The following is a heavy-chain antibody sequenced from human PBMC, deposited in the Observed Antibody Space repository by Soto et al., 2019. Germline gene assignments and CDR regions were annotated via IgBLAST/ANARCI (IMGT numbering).Heavy chain of an antibody. CDR3: ATARGRYCSGGSCSLFAY. D-gene: IGHD2-15*01. Sequence: QVQLVESGGGLVKPGGSLRLSCAASGFTFSDYYMSWIRQAPGKGLEWASYISSSGSTIYYADSVKGRFTISMDNAKNSLYLQMNSLRAEDTAVYYCATARGRYCSGGSCSLFAYWGQGTVVTVSS. V-gene: IGHV3-11*01. CDR1: GFTFSDYY. CDR2: ISSSGSTI. J-gene: IGHJ4*02.